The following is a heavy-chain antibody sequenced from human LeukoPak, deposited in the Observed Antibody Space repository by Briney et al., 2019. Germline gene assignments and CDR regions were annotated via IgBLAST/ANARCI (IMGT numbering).Heavy chain of an antibody. CDR1: GGSMTNYY. D-gene: IGHD6-19*01. J-gene: IGHJ3*02. Sequence: SETLSLTCTVSGGSMTNYYWSWIRQPPGKGLEYIGDVFYSGGTNYNTALKRRVTISIDTSKNQFSLNLSSATAADSAVYYCAREKAVAGGDAFDIWGQGTMVSVSS. CDR2: VFYSGGT. V-gene: IGHV4-59*01. CDR3: AREKAVAGGDAFDI.